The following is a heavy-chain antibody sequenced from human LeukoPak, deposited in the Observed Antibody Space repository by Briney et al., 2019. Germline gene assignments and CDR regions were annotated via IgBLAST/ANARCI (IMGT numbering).Heavy chain of an antibody. CDR2: VHTSGTT. Sequence: PSETLSLTCTVSGVSISSYHWSWIRQPAGKGLEWIGRVHTSGTTNYNPSLKSRVTMSVDTSKNQLSLMLTSVTAADTAVYYCAGDGLYSHGYSYFDYWGQGTLVTVSS. D-gene: IGHD5-18*01. V-gene: IGHV4-4*07. CDR1: GVSISSYH. CDR3: AGDGLYSHGYSYFDY. J-gene: IGHJ4*02.